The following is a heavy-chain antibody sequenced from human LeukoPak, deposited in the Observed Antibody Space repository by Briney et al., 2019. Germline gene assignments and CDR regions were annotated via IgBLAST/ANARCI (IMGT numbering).Heavy chain of an antibody. CDR2: ISAYNGNT. CDR1: GYTFTSYG. J-gene: IGHJ3*02. Sequence: GASVKVSCKASGYTFTSYGISWVRQAPGQGLEWMGWISAYNGNTNYAQKLQGRVTMTTDTSTSTAYMELRSLRSDDTAVYYCARDGKHIVVVTASATHDAFDIWGQGTMVTVSS. CDR3: ARDGKHIVVVTASATHDAFDI. V-gene: IGHV1-18*01. D-gene: IGHD2-21*02.